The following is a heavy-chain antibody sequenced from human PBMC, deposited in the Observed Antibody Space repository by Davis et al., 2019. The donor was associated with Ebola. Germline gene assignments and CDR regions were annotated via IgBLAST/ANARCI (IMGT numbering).Heavy chain of an antibody. V-gene: IGHV3-21*01. J-gene: IGHJ4*02. CDR2: ISSSSSYI. D-gene: IGHD6-13*01. Sequence: GESLKISCAASGFTFSSYSMNWVRQAPGKGLEWVSSISSSSSYIYYTDSVKGRFTISRDNAKNSLYLQMNSLRAEDTAVYYCAREPPRIAAAGTQGYWGQGTLVTVSS. CDR3: AREPPRIAAAGTQGY. CDR1: GFTFSSYS.